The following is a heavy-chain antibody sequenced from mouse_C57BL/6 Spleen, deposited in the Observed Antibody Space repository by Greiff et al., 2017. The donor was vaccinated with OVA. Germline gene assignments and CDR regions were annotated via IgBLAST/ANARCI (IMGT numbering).Heavy chain of an antibody. Sequence: VQLQPSGAELVKPGASVKLSCKASGYTFTEYTINWVKQRPGQGLAWIGWFSPGRGCIKYHEKFTDKATLTADKSSSTVYMELSILTSEDSAVYFWARHEAGHYYGSRSYAMDDWGQGASVTVSS. CDR2: FSPGRGCI. V-gene: IGHV1-62-2*01. CDR3: ARHEAGHYYGSRSYAMDD. D-gene: IGHD1-1*01. CDR1: GYTFTEYT. J-gene: IGHJ4*01.